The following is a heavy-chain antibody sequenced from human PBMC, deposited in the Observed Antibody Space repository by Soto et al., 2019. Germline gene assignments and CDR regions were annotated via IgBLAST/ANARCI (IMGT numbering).Heavy chain of an antibody. CDR2: ISYDGSNK. D-gene: IGHD6-13*01. CDR3: AKSGYSSSWYPWDFDY. V-gene: IGHV3-30*18. J-gene: IGHJ4*02. CDR1: GFTFSSYG. Sequence: GGSLRLSCAASGFTFSSYGMHWVRQAPGKGLEWVAVISYDGSNKYYADSVKGRFTISRDNSKNTLYLQLNSLRAEDTAVYYCAKSGYSSSWYPWDFDYWGQGTLVTVSS.